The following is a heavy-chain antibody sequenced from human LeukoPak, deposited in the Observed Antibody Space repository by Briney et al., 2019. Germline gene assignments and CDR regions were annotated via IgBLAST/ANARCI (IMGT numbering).Heavy chain of an antibody. Sequence: PGGSLRLSCAASGFTFSSYARRWVRQAPGKGLEWVSAISGSGGSTYYADSVKGRFTISRDNSKNTLYLQMNSLRAEDTAVYYCAKGSYCSSTSCYPRPYYFDYWGQGTLVTVSS. CDR2: ISGSGGST. CDR3: AKGSYCSSTSCYPRPYYFDY. CDR1: GFTFSSYA. J-gene: IGHJ4*02. D-gene: IGHD2-2*01. V-gene: IGHV3-23*01.